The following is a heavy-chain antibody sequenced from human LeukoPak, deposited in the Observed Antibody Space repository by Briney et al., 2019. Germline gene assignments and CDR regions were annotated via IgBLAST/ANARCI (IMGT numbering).Heavy chain of an antibody. D-gene: IGHD3-22*01. V-gene: IGHV3-23*01. J-gene: IGHJ4*02. CDR2: ISGSGGST. CDR1: GITLSNYG. CDR3: AKRGVVIRVILVGFHKEAYYFDS. Sequence: GGSLSLSCAVSGITLSNYGMSWVRQAPGRGRGWVAGISGSGGSTNYADSVKGRFTISRHNRKNTLYLQMNSLRVEDTAVYSCAKRGVVIRVILVGFHKEAYYFDSWGQGALVTVSS.